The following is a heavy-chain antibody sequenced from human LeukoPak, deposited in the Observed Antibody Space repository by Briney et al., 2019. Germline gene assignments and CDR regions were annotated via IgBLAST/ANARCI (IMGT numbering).Heavy chain of an antibody. CDR2: ISSSGSTI. Sequence: GGSLRLSCAASGFTFSDYYMSWIRQAPGKGLEWVSYISSSGSTIYYADSVKVRFTISRDNAKNSLYLQMNSLRAEDTAVYYCAREVGATHYYYYYYMDVWGKGTTVTVSS. CDR1: GFTFSDYY. D-gene: IGHD1-26*01. J-gene: IGHJ6*03. V-gene: IGHV3-11*04. CDR3: AREVGATHYYYYYYMDV.